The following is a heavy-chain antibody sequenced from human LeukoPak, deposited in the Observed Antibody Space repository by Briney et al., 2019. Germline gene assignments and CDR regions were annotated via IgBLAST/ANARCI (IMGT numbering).Heavy chain of an antibody. Sequence: ASVKVSCKASGYTFTGYYMHWVRQAPGQGLEWMGWINPNSGGTNYAQKFQGRVTMTRDTSISTAYMELSRLRSDDTAVYYCARGYYDSSGYHHDAFDIWGQGTMVTVSS. CDR2: INPNSGGT. CDR3: ARGYYDSSGYHHDAFDI. V-gene: IGHV1-2*02. J-gene: IGHJ3*02. D-gene: IGHD3-22*01. CDR1: GYTFTGYY.